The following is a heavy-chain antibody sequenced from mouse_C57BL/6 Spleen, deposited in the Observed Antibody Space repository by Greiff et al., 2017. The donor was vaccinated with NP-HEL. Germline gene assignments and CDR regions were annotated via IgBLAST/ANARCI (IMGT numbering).Heavy chain of an antibody. D-gene: IGHD1-1*01. V-gene: IGHV14-4*01. CDR2: IDPENGDT. CDR1: GFNIKDDY. Sequence: EVKLLESGAELVRPGASVKLSCTASGFNIKDDYMHWVKQRPEQGLEWIGWIDPENGDTEYASKFQGKATITADTSSNTAYLQLSSLTSEDTAVYYCTRHAPLRYPFAYWGQGTLVTVSA. CDR3: TRHAPLRYPFAY. J-gene: IGHJ3*01.